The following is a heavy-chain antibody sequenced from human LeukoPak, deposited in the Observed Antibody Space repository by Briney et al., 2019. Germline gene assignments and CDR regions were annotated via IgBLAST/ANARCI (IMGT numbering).Heavy chain of an antibody. CDR2: IWYDGSNK. Sequence: GGSLRLSCAASGFTFSSYGMHWVRQAPGKGLEWVAVIWYDGSNKYYADSVKGRFTISRDNSKNTLYLQMNSLGAEDTAVYYCAKAGVGTDTAMTDYWGQGTLVTVSS. CDR3: AKAGVGTDTAMTDY. D-gene: IGHD5-18*01. CDR1: GFTFSSYG. V-gene: IGHV3-33*06. J-gene: IGHJ4*02.